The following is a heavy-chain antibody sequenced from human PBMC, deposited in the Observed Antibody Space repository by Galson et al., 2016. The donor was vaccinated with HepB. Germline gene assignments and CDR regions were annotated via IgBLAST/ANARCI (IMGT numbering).Heavy chain of an antibody. J-gene: IGHJ4*02. V-gene: IGHV3-9*01. Sequence: SLRLSCAVSGLTFQDKAMHWIRQGPGKGPEWVSGITWRSDGIGYADSVKGRFTISRDNAKNSLYLQMDSLRVEDTGFYYCIKESSNGGLDYWGRGTLVTVSS. CDR2: ITWRSDGI. CDR3: IKESSNGGLDY. CDR1: GLTFQDKA. D-gene: IGHD2-8*01.